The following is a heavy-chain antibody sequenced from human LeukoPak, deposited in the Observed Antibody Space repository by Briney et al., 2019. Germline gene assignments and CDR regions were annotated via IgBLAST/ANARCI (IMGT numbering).Heavy chain of an antibody. CDR2: IYPRDSEI. CDR1: GYRFITYW. CDR3: ARPAYSSSLSSHFDP. V-gene: IGHV5-51*01. Sequence: GASLKISCEGSGYRFITYWIAWGRQMPGKGLEWMGSIYPRDSEIRYSPSFQGQVTISADNSISTAYLQWSSLKASDTAVYYCARPAYSSSLSSHFDPWGQGTLVTVSS. D-gene: IGHD6-13*01. J-gene: IGHJ5*02.